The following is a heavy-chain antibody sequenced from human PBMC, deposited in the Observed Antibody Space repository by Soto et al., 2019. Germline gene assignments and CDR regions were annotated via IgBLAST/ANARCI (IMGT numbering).Heavy chain of an antibody. CDR2: IKSKTDGGTT. D-gene: IGHD6-19*01. Sequence: EVQLVESGGGLVKPGGSLRLSCAASGFTFSNAWMSWVRQAPGKGLEWVGRIKSKTDGGTTDYAAPVKGRFTISRDDSKNTLYLQMNSLKTEDTAVYYCTTDALHSSGWYEYYYYGMDVWGQGTTVTVSS. CDR3: TTDALHSSGWYEYYYYGMDV. J-gene: IGHJ6*02. V-gene: IGHV3-15*01. CDR1: GFTFSNAW.